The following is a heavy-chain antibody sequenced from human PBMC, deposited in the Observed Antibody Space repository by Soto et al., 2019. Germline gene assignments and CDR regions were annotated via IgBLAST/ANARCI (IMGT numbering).Heavy chain of an antibody. D-gene: IGHD2-2*01. CDR2: IYPGDSDT. Sequence: GESLKISCKGSGYSFTSYWIGWVRQMPGKGLEWMGIIYPGDSDTRYSPSFQGQVTISADKSISNAYLQWSSLKASDTAMYYCARQRFCSSTSCKRGYYYYGMDVWGQGTTVTVSS. J-gene: IGHJ6*02. V-gene: IGHV5-51*01. CDR3: ARQRFCSSTSCKRGYYYYGMDV. CDR1: GYSFTSYW.